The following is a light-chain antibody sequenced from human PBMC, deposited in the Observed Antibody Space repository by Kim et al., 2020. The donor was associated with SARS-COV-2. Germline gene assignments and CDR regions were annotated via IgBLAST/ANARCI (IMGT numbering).Light chain of an antibody. CDR3: QVWDSISDHVV. V-gene: IGLV3-21*04. CDR2: YDS. J-gene: IGLJ2*01. Sequence: SYELTQPPSVSVAPGKTARITCGGNNIGSKSVHWYQQKPGQAPVLVIYYDSDRPSGIPERFSGSNSGNTATLTISRVEAGDEADYYCQVWDSISDHVVFGGGNQPAV. CDR1: NIGSKS.